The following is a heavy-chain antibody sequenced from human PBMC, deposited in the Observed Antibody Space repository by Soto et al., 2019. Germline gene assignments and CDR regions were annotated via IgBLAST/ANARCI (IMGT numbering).Heavy chain of an antibody. D-gene: IGHD1-1*01. CDR3: DRDLRYKWNSGHFDY. CDR2: IYYSGST. Sequence: SETLSLTCTVSGGSISSGDYYWSWIRQPPGKGLEWIGYIYYSGSTYYNPSLKSRVTISVDTSKNQFSLKLSSVTAADTAVYYCDRDLRYKWNSGHFDYWGQANLVSVS. V-gene: IGHV4-30-4*01. J-gene: IGHJ4*02. CDR1: GGSISSGDYY.